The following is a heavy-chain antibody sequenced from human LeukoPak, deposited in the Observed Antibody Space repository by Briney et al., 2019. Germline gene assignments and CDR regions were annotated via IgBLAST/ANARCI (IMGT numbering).Heavy chain of an antibody. D-gene: IGHD6-13*01. J-gene: IGHJ6*02. Sequence: ASVKVSCKASGYTFTSYDINWVRQATGQGLEWMGWMNPNNGNTGYAQKYQGRVTMTRSTSISTAYMELSSLRSEDTAVYYCARLASSSWPLYYYYGMDVWGQGTTVTVSS. CDR1: GYTFTSYD. CDR3: ARLASSSWPLYYYYGMDV. CDR2: MNPNNGNT. V-gene: IGHV1-8*01.